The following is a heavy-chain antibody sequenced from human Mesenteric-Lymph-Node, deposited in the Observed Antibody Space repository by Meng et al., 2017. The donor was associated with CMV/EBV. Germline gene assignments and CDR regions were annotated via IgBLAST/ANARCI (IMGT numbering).Heavy chain of an antibody. Sequence: GESLKISCAASGFTFSSYAMSWVRQAPVKGLEWVSVIYSGATNTYYADSVEGRFTISRDDSKNTLYLQVHSLGAEDTAVYYCAKHQGSGAYYNYFDYWGQGTLVTVSS. CDR1: GFTFSSYA. CDR2: IYSGATNT. V-gene: IGHV3-23*03. CDR3: AKHQGSGAYYNYFDY. J-gene: IGHJ4*02. D-gene: IGHD1-26*01.